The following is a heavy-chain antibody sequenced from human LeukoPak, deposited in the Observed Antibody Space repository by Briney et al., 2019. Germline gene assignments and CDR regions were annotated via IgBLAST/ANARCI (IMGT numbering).Heavy chain of an antibody. CDR2: IYYSGST. Sequence: SETLPLTCTVSGGSISSYYWSWIRQPPGKGLAWIGYIYYSGSTNYNPSLKSRVTISVDTSKNQFSLKLSSVTAADTAVYYCARQHRDYDILTGYYIEDEDWGQGTLVTVSS. V-gene: IGHV4-59*08. CDR1: GGSISSYY. CDR3: ARQHRDYDILTGYYIEDED. J-gene: IGHJ4*02. D-gene: IGHD3-9*01.